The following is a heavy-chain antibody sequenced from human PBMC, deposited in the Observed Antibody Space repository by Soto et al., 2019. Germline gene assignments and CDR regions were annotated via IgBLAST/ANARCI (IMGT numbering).Heavy chain of an antibody. CDR1: GGSISSGGYY. Sequence: SETLSLTCTVSGGSISSGGYYWSWIRLHPGKGLEWIGYIYYSGSTYYNPSLKSRVTISVDTSKNQFSLKLSSVTAADTAVYYCARSKYYYYFDYWGQGTLVTVSS. D-gene: IGHD3-10*01. V-gene: IGHV4-31*03. CDR2: IYYSGST. CDR3: ARSKYYYYFDY. J-gene: IGHJ4*02.